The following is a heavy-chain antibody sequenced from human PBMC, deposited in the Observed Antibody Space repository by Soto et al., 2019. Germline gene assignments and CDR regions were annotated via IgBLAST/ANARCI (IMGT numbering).Heavy chain of an antibody. D-gene: IGHD3-22*01. CDR2: TYYRLEWYN. CDR1: WDSVSSNSAA. V-gene: IGHV6-1*01. Sequence: SQTLSLTCAISWDSVSSNSAAWNWIRQFPSRGLEWLGRTYYRLEWYNEYAVSVKSRITINPDTSKNQFSLQLNSVTPDDTAVYYCARDRGYYYPFDPWGQGILVTVSS. CDR3: ARDRGYYYPFDP. J-gene: IGHJ5*02.